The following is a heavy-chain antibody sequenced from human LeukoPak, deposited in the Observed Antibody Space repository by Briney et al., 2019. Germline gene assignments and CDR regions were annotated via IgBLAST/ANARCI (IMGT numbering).Heavy chain of an antibody. CDR1: GGSISSSSYY. Sequence: SETLSLTCTVSGGSISSSSYYWGWIRQPPGKGLEWIGSIYYSGSTYYNPSLKSRVTISVDTSKNQFSLKLSSVTAADTAVYYCARGPYSSRARLDYWGQGTLVTVSS. V-gene: IGHV4-39*07. D-gene: IGHD6-13*01. CDR2: IYYSGST. CDR3: ARGPYSSRARLDY. J-gene: IGHJ4*02.